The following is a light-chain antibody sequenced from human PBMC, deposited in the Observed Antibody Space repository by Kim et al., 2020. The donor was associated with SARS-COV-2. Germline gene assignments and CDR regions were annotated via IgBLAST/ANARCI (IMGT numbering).Light chain of an antibody. Sequence: DVVMTQSPLSLPVTLGQPASISCRSSQSLVYSDGNTYLNWFQQRPGQSPRRLIYKVSNRDSGVPDRFSGSGSGTDFTLKISRVEAEDVGVYYCMQATPWPYSFGQGTKLEI. CDR1: QSLVYSDGNTY. V-gene: IGKV2-30*01. CDR2: KVS. CDR3: MQATPWPYS. J-gene: IGKJ2*03.